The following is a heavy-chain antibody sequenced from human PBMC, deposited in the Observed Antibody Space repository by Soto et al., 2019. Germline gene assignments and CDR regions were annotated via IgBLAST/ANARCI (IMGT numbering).Heavy chain of an antibody. CDR3: AKVTSTGSALDFDD. J-gene: IGHJ4*02. CDR2: VNPNNGNK. V-gene: IGHV1-8*01. Sequence: QVQLVQSGAELKKPGASVKVSCKASGYTFSNYDMNWVRQATGQGPAWIGWVNPNNGNKGYAQKCXGXVXXTTDLSTTTAYVELTSPLSEDTAIYYCAKVTSTGSALDFDDWGEGTVITVSS. CDR1: GYTFSNYD. D-gene: IGHD3-3*01.